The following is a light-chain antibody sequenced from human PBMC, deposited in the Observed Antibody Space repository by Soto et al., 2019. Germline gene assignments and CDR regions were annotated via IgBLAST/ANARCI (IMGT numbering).Light chain of an antibody. CDR1: SSVVGSYNL. Sequence: QSVLAQPASVSGSPGQSITISCTGASSVVGSYNLVSWYQQHPGKAPKIMIYEVSKRPSGVSSRFSGSQSGNTASLTISGLQAEDEADYYCCSYAGTSTYVFGTGTKVTVL. J-gene: IGLJ1*01. CDR3: CSYAGTSTYV. V-gene: IGLV2-23*02. CDR2: EVS.